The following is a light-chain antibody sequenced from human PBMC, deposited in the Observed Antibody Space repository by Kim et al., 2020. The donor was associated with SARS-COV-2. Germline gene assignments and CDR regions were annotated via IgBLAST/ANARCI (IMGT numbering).Light chain of an antibody. CDR2: EVS. Sequence: GQTITITCTGTSSDVGGYNYVSWYQLLPGKAPKLMIFEVSGRPSGVPDRFSGSKSGNTTSLTVSGLQAEDEADYYCSSYAGKNGIVFGGGTQLTVL. J-gene: IGLJ3*02. CDR1: SSDVGGYNY. CDR3: SSYAGKNGIV. V-gene: IGLV2-8*01.